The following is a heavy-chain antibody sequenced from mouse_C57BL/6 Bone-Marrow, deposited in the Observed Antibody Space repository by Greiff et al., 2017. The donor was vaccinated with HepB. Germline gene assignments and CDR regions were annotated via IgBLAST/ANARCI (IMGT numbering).Heavy chain of an antibody. Sequence: VQLQQPGAELVKPGASVKMSCKASGYTFTSYWITWVKQRPGQGLEWIGDIYPGSGSTNYNEKFKSKATLTVDTASSTAYMQLSSLTSEDSAVYYCARDDYYGSSYGYFDYWGQGTTLTVSS. CDR3: ARDDYYGSSYGYFDY. V-gene: IGHV1-55*01. CDR2: IYPGSGST. CDR1: GYTFTSYW. J-gene: IGHJ2*01. D-gene: IGHD1-1*01.